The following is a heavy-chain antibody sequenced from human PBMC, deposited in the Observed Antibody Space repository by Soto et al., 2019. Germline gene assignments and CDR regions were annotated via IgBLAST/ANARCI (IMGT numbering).Heavy chain of an antibody. J-gene: IGHJ1*01. Sequence: SETLSLTCTVSGGSISSTTYHGAWIRQPPGKGLDWTATISYIVRTYYNPSLKSRLTVSIDTSENRFSLRLDSVTAADTAVYYCARYSDTTERPYFAHWGQGTLVTVSS. CDR3: ARYSDTTERPYFAH. D-gene: IGHD3-22*01. CDR2: ISYIVRT. V-gene: IGHV4-39*01. CDR1: GGSISSTTYH.